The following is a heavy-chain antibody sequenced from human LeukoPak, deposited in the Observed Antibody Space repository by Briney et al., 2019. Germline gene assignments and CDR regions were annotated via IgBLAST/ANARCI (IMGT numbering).Heavy chain of an antibody. J-gene: IGHJ6*03. CDR2: IKQDGSEK. V-gene: IGHV3-7*01. D-gene: IGHD6-6*01. CDR1: GFTLSSDW. Sequence: PGGSLRLSCAVSGFTLSSDWMSWVRQAPRKGLGWVANIKQDGSEKYYVDSVKGRFTISRDNAKNTLYLQMNSLRAEDTAVYYCARGTGRYSSSSMYYYYYMDVWGKGTTVTVSS. CDR3: ARGTGRYSSSSMYYYYYMDV.